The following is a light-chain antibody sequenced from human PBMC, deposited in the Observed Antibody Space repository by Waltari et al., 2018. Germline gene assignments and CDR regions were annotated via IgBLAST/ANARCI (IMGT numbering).Light chain of an antibody. J-gene: IGKJ4*01. V-gene: IGKV1-16*02. CDR2: AAS. CDR3: QQYNSFPAT. Sequence: DIQMTQSPSSLSPSVGDRVIITCRASQAINTFLAWFQQKPGKAPRSLIYAASTLQSGVSSNFSGRGSGTNFTLTIRSLQPEDCETYYCQQYNSFPATFGGGTRVEI. CDR1: QAINTF.